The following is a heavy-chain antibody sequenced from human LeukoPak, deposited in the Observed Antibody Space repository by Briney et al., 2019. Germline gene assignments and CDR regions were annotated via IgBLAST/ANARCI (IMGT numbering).Heavy chain of an antibody. CDR1: GLTVSSNY. Sequence: PGGSLRLSCAASGLTVSSNYMSWVRQAPGKGLEWVAVISYDGSNKYYADSVKGRFTISRDNSKNTLYLQMNSLRAEDTAVYYCARGAGIQLWLPFDYWGQGTLVTVSS. J-gene: IGHJ4*02. D-gene: IGHD5-18*01. CDR3: ARGAGIQLWLPFDY. CDR2: ISYDGSNK. V-gene: IGHV3-30*03.